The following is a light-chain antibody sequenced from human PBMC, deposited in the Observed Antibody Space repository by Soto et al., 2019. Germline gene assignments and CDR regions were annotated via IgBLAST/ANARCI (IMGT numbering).Light chain of an antibody. J-gene: IGKJ1*01. V-gene: IGKV1-27*01. CDR2: AAS. CDR1: QGISNY. CDR3: QKYNSAPRT. Sequence: DIQMTQSPSSLSASVGDRVTITCRASQGISNYLAWYQQKPGQVPKLLIYAASTLQSGVPSRFSGSGSGTDFTLTISRLQPEDVATYYCQKYNSAPRTFGQGTKVEIK.